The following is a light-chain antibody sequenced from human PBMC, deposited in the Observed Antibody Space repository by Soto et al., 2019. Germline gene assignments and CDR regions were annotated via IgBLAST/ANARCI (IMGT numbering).Light chain of an antibody. J-gene: IGKJ1*01. V-gene: IGKV1-27*01. Sequence: DIQMTQSPSSLSASVGDRVTITCRARQGISNYLAWYQQKPGKVPKLLIYAASTLQSGVPSRFSGSGSGTDFTLTISRLQPEDVASYYCQKYSSAPWTFGQGTKVEI. CDR1: QGISNY. CDR2: AAS. CDR3: QKYSSAPWT.